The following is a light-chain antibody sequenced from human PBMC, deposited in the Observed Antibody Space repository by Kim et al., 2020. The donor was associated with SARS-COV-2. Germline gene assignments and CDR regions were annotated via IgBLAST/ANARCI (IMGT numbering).Light chain of an antibody. CDR1: QDINNY. CDR2: DAS. J-gene: IGKJ4*01. Sequence: SASVGDRVTIACQASQDINNYLNWYHQKPGKAPNLLIYDASKLETGVPSRFSGSGSGTAFTLTISSLQPEDIASYYCQQYGNLPTFGGGTKVDIK. V-gene: IGKV1-33*01. CDR3: QQYGNLPT.